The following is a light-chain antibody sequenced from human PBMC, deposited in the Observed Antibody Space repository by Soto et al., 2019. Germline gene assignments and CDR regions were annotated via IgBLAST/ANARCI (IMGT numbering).Light chain of an antibody. CDR1: NSNVGSNS. Sequence: QSVLTQPPSASGTPGQRVTISCSGRNSNVGSNSVNWYQQFPGMAPKLLLYSDNQRPSGVPDRFSGSKSGSSASLAISGLRSEDEADYHCSTWDDNLSTWLFGGGTKLTVL. CDR2: SDN. J-gene: IGLJ3*02. V-gene: IGLV1-47*02. CDR3: STWDDNLSTWL.